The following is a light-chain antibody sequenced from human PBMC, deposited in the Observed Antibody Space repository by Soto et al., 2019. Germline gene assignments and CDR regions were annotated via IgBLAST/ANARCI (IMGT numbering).Light chain of an antibody. CDR3: RQYGSSPYT. Sequence: EIVLTQSPGTLYLSPGERATLSCRASQSVSSGYLAWYQQKLGQAPRLLLFGASNRTTGIPDRFSGSGSGTDFTLTISRLEPEDFAVYSCRQYGSSPYTFGQGTKLEI. V-gene: IGKV3-20*01. CDR1: QSVSSGY. J-gene: IGKJ2*01. CDR2: GAS.